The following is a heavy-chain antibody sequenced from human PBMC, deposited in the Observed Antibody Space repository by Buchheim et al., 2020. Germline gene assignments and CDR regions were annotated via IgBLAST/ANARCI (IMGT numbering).Heavy chain of an antibody. J-gene: IGHJ4*02. V-gene: IGHV4-30-2*01. CDR3: AGEKAGYCSGGSCYEGRYFDY. Sequence: QLQLQESGSGLVKPSQTLSLTCAVSGGSISSGGYSWSWIRQPPGKGLEWIGYIYHSGSTYYNPSLKSRVTISVDRSKNQFSLKLSSVTAADTAVYYCAGEKAGYCSGGSCYEGRYFDYWGQGTL. D-gene: IGHD2-15*01. CDR2: IYHSGST. CDR1: GGSISSGGYS.